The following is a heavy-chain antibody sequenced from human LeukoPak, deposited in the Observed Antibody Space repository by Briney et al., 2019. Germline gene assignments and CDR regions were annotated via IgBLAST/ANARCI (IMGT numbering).Heavy chain of an antibody. CDR2: IYSGGST. V-gene: IGHV3-53*01. CDR3: ARDRTGAGLDY. J-gene: IGHJ4*02. CDR1: GFTVSSNY. Sequence: PGGSLRLSCAASGFTVSSNYMSWVRQAPGKGLEWVSVIYSGGSTYYADSVKGRFTISRDNSKNTLYLQMNSLRAEDTAVYYCARDRTGAGLDYWGQGTLVTVSS. D-gene: IGHD1-14*01.